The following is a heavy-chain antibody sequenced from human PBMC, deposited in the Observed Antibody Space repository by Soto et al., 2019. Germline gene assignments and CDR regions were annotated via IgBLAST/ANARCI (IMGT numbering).Heavy chain of an antibody. CDR3: AKDTAMVQGVPYYYYYYGMDV. V-gene: IGHV3-23*01. CDR1: GFTFSSYA. CDR2: ISGSGGST. D-gene: IGHD3-10*01. J-gene: IGHJ6*02. Sequence: GGSLRLSCAASGFTFSSYAMSWVRQAPGKGLEWVSAISGSGGSTYYADSVKGRFTISRDNSKNTLYLQMNSLRAEDTAVYYCAKDTAMVQGVPYYYYYYGMDVWGQGTTVTVSS.